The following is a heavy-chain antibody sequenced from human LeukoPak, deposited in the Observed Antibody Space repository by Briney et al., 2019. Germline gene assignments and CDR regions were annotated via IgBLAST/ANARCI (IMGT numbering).Heavy chain of an antibody. CDR3: ARAQTDYYDGSGYYYFDAFDI. CDR2: ISGSGGST. J-gene: IGHJ3*02. V-gene: IGHV3-23*01. Sequence: PGGSLRLSCAASGFTFSSYAMSRVRQAPGKGLEWVSAISGSGGSTYYADSVKGRFTISRDNAKNSLYLQMNSLRAEDTAVYYCARAQTDYYDGSGYYYFDAFDIWGQGTMVTASS. CDR1: GFTFSSYA. D-gene: IGHD3-22*01.